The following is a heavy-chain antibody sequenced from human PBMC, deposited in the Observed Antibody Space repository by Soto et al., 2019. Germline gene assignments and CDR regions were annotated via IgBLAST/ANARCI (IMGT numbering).Heavy chain of an antibody. J-gene: IGHJ4*02. CDR3: ARVGGRGSGSYLVTYFDY. CDR2: INHSGST. CDR1: GGSFSGYY. V-gene: IGHV4-34*01. D-gene: IGHD3-10*01. Sequence: PSETLSLTCAVYGGSFSGYYWSWIRQPPGKGLEWIGEINHSGSTNYNPSLKSRVTISVDTSKNQFSLKLSSVTAADTAVYYCARVGGRGSGSYLVTYFDYWGQGTLVTVSS.